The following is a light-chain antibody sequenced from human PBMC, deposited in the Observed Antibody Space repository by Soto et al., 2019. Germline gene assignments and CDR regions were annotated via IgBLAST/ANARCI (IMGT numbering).Light chain of an antibody. V-gene: IGKV1-39*01. Sequence: DIQMTQSPSSLSASVGDRVTITCRASQGISSYLNWYQQKPGIAPKLLIYAASSLQSGVPSRFNGSGSGTDFTLTISSLQPEDFATYYCQQSYSSPRTFGQGTKLEIK. CDR1: QGISSY. CDR3: QQSYSSPRT. J-gene: IGKJ2*01. CDR2: AAS.